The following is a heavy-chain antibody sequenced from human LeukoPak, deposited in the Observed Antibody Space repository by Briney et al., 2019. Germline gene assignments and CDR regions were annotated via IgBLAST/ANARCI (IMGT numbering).Heavy chain of an antibody. CDR1: GDSVSSNSAA. J-gene: IGHJ5*02. CDR3: ARDRKLAGELRRGGQYNWFDP. D-gene: IGHD6-19*01. Sequence: KSSQTLSLTCAISGDSVSSNSAAWNWIRQSPSRGLEWLGRTYYRSKWYNDYAVSVKSRITINPDTPKNQFSLQLNSVTPEDTAVYYCARDRKLAGELRRGGQYNWFDPWGQGTLVTVSS. CDR2: TYYRSKWYN. V-gene: IGHV6-1*01.